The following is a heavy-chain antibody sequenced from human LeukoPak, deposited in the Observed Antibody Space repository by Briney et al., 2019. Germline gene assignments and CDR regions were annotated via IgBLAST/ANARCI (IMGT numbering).Heavy chain of an antibody. Sequence: GASVKVSCKASGYTFTGYYMHWGRQAPGQGLEWMGWINPNSGGTNYAQKFQDRVTMTRDTSISTAYMELSRLRSDDTAVYYCARGAIRIPGIAAAGTVDYWGQGTLVTVSS. J-gene: IGHJ4*02. D-gene: IGHD6-13*01. CDR1: GYTFTGYY. CDR2: INPNSGGT. V-gene: IGHV1-2*02. CDR3: ARGAIRIPGIAAAGTVDY.